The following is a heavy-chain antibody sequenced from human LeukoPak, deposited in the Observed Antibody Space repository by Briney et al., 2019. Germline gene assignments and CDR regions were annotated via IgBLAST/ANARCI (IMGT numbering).Heavy chain of an antibody. CDR3: ALSSGAYDSAGYFDY. V-gene: IGHV5-51*01. CDR1: GYSFANYW. D-gene: IGHD3-22*01. Sequence: GDSLKISCKGSGYSFANYWIGWVRQMPGQGLEWRGIIYPNASDTRYSPSFRGQVTISADKSIATAYLRWNSLKASDTAMYYCALSSGAYDSAGYFDYWGQGTLVTVSS. CDR2: IYPNASDT. J-gene: IGHJ4*02.